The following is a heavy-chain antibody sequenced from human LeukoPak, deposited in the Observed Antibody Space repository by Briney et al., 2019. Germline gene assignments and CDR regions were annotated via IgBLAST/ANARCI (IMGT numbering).Heavy chain of an antibody. V-gene: IGHV4-39*07. D-gene: IGHD5-24*01. CDR1: GGSISSSSYY. Sequence: SETLSLTCTVSGGSISSSSYYWGWIRQPPGKGLEWIGSIYYSGSTYYNPSLKSRVTISVDTSKNQFSLKLSSVTAADTAVYYCARDPARRVEMATITSGYWGQGTLVTVSS. J-gene: IGHJ4*02. CDR2: IYYSGST. CDR3: ARDPARRVEMATITSGY.